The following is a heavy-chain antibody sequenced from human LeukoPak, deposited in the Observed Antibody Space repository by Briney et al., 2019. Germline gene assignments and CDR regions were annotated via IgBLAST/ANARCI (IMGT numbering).Heavy chain of an antibody. Sequence: SETLSLTCIGSGGSIRNSSYNWGWIRQPPGKGLEWIGSISYIGGTYYNPSLKSRVTISVDTSKNKFSLKLSSVTAADTAVYYCARSYGDYRYYYYYMDVWGKGTTVTISS. J-gene: IGHJ6*03. V-gene: IGHV4-39*01. CDR3: ARSYGDYRYYYYYMDV. D-gene: IGHD4-17*01. CDR2: ISYIGGT. CDR1: GGSIRNSSYN.